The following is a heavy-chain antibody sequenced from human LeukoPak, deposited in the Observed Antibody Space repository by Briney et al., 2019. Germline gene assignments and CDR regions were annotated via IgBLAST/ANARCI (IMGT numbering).Heavy chain of an antibody. J-gene: IGHJ4*02. V-gene: IGHV3-7*01. Sequence: GGSLRLSCAASGFTFGSYWMSWVRQAPGKGLEWVANIKQDGSEKYYVDSVKGRFTISRDNAKNSLYLQMNSLRAEDTAVYYCARSITIFGVATDYWGQGTLVTVSS. CDR2: IKQDGSEK. CDR3: ARSITIFGVATDY. CDR1: GFTFGSYW. D-gene: IGHD3-3*01.